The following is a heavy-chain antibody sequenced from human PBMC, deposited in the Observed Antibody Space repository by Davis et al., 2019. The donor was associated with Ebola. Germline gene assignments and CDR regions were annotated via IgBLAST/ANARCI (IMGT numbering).Heavy chain of an antibody. CDR2: INPNSGGT. V-gene: IGHV1-2*06. CDR1: GYTFTGYY. J-gene: IGHJ5*02. CDR3: ASDGGMVRGGGWFDP. Sequence: AASVKVSCKASGYTFTGYYMHWVRQAPGQGLEWMGRINPNSGGTNYAQKFQGRVTMTTDTSTSTAYMELRSLRSDDTAVYYCASDGGMVRGGGWFDPWGQGTLVTVSS. D-gene: IGHD3-10*01.